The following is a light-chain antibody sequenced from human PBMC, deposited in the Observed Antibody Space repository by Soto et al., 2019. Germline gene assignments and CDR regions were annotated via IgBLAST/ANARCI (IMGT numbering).Light chain of an antibody. Sequence: EIVLTQSPGTLSLSPGERATLSCRASQSVRNNYLAWYQQKAGQAPRLLIYGASSRATGIPDRFSGSGSGTDFTLTISRLDHEDFAVYFCEQYNGPPFTFGQGTKLQIK. CDR2: GAS. V-gene: IGKV3-20*01. CDR3: EQYNGPPFT. J-gene: IGKJ2*01. CDR1: QSVRNNY.